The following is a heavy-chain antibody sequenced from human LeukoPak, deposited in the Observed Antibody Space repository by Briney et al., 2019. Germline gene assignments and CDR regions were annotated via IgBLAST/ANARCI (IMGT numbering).Heavy chain of an antibody. V-gene: IGHV4-59*01. D-gene: IGHD1-1*01. CDR1: GGSISSYY. CDR2: IYYSGST. J-gene: IGHJ5*02. Sequence: SETLSLTCTVSGGSISSYYWSWIRQPPGKGLEWIGYIYYSGSTNYNPSLKSRVTISVDTSKNQFSLKLSSVTAADTAVYYCARATGTTGWFDPWGQGTLVTVSS. CDR3: ARATGTTGWFDP.